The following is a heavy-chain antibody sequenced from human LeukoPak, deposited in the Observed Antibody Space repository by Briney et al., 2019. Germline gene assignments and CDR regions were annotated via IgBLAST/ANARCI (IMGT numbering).Heavy chain of an antibody. CDR2: IWYDGSKK. Sequence: PGGSLRLSCAASGFSISSYGMHWARQSPGKGLEWVVVIWYDGSKKYHADSVKGRFTISRDISKSTLYLEMSSLRAEDTAVYYCARDDCSTTYCYGYWGQGTLVTVSS. J-gene: IGHJ4*02. CDR3: ARDDCSTTYCYGY. D-gene: IGHD2-2*01. CDR1: GFSISSYG. V-gene: IGHV3-33*01.